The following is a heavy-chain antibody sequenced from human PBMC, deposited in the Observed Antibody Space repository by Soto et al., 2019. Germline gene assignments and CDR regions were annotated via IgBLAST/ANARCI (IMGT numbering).Heavy chain of an antibody. V-gene: IGHV4-39*01. CDR2: IYYSGST. Sequence: QLQLQESGPGLVKPSETLSLTCTVSDGSISSSSYYWGWIRQPPGKGLEWIGSIYYSGSTYYNPSLKSRVTISVDTSKNQFSLKLSSVTAADTAVYYCARHVECNSGGSCYSGPDFDYWGQGTLVTVSS. J-gene: IGHJ4*02. CDR3: ARHVECNSGGSCYSGPDFDY. D-gene: IGHD2-15*01. CDR1: DGSISSSSYY.